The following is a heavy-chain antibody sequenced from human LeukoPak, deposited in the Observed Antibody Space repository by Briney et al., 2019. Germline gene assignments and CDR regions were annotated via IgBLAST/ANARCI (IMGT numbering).Heavy chain of an antibody. V-gene: IGHV4-59*01. CDR1: GGSISSYY. Sequence: SETLSLTCTVSGGSISSYYWSWIRQPPGKGLEWIGYIYYSGSTNYNPSLKSRVTISVDTSKNQFSLKLSSVTAADTAVYYCARIGETAMEYYCYYLDVWGKGTTVTVSS. D-gene: IGHD5-18*01. J-gene: IGHJ6*03. CDR3: ARIGETAMEYYCYYLDV. CDR2: IYYSGST.